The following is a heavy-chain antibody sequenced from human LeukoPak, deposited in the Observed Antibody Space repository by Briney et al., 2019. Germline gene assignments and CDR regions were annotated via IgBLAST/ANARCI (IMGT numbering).Heavy chain of an antibody. CDR1: GFTFSSYS. V-gene: IGHV3-21*01. J-gene: IGHJ4*02. Sequence: GGSLRLSCAASGFTFSSYSMNWVRQAPGKGLEWVSSISSSSSYIYYADSVKGRFTISRDNAKNSLYLQMNSLRAEDTAVYYCARGPRQLMHFDYWGQGTLVTVSS. D-gene: IGHD6-13*01. CDR2: ISSSSSYI. CDR3: ARGPRQLMHFDY.